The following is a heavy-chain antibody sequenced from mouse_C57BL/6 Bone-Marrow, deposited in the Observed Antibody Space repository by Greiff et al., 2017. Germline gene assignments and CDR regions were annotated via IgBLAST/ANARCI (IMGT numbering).Heavy chain of an antibody. J-gene: IGHJ2*01. CDR3: ARRGGNYVGDY. Sequence: QVQLKQPGAELVKPGASVKLSCKASGYTFTSYWMHWVKQRPGRGLEWIGRIDPNSGGTKYNEKFKSKATLTVDKPSSTAYMQLSSLTSEGSAVYYGARRGGNYVGDYWGQGTTLTVSS. CDR1: GYTFTSYW. V-gene: IGHV1-72*01. CDR2: IDPNSGGT. D-gene: IGHD2-1*01.